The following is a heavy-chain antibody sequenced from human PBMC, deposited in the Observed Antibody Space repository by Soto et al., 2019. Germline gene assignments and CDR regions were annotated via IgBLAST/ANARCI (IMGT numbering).Heavy chain of an antibody. CDR1: GDSITSSNW. CDR2: ICHSGAT. V-gene: IGHV4-4*02. J-gene: IGHJ4*02. CDR3: ARDLGTGTDY. Sequence: QVQLQESGPGLVKPSGTLSLTCAVSGDSITSSNWWSWVRQAPGKGLEWIGEICHSGATTYNPSLKSRATISVAPSNNHFSLKMTSVTAADTAVYFCARDLGTGTDYWGRGTLVTVAS.